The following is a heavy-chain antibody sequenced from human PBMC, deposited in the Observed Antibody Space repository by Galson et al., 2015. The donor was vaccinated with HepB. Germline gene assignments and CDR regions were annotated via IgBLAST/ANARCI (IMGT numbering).Heavy chain of an antibody. CDR3: AREEAGTYCFDN. Sequence: CAISGDSVSNNNAAWNWIRQSPSRGLEWLGRTYYRPMWYTDYAPSVKSRITVNPYTSTNQFSLEVTSVTPDDTAVYFCAREEAGTYCFDNWGQGTLVTVSS. D-gene: IGHD6-19*01. V-gene: IGHV6-1*01. CDR2: TYYRPMWYT. J-gene: IGHJ4*02. CDR1: GDSVSNNNAA.